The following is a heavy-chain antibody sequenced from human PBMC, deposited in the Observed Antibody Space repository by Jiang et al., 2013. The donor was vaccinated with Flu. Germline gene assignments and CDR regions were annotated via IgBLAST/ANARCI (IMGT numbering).Heavy chain of an antibody. CDR3: ARFPPRSSGWSEFDAFDI. Sequence: SGPGLVKPSETLSLTCTVSSGPITDYYWSWIRQAPREGTGVDWLYLLLWEHPLQPLPQESSLHLCRHVQEPVLLKLNSVTAADTAIYYCARFPPRSSGWSEFDAFDIWGQGTMVTVSS. V-gene: IGHV4-59*01. J-gene: IGHJ3*02. D-gene: IGHD6-19*01. CDR1: SGPITDYY. CDR2: LLLWEH.